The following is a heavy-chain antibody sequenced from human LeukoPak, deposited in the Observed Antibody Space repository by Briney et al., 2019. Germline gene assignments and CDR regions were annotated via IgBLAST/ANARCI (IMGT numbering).Heavy chain of an antibody. J-gene: IGHJ4*02. V-gene: IGHV3-7*01. Sequence: GGSLRLSCEVSGFTFRDYWMTWLRQAPGRGLEWVANIKPDGSEKNYVDSVKGRFTISRDDAKNSLFLQMNSLRPEDTAVYFCARNDVAAAGDYWGQGTLVTVSS. D-gene: IGHD6-13*01. CDR2: IKPDGSEK. CDR3: ARNDVAAAGDY. CDR1: GFTFRDYW.